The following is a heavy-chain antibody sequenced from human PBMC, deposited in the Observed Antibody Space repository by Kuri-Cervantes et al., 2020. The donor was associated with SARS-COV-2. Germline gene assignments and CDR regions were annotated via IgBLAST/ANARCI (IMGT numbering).Heavy chain of an antibody. CDR3: ARENPYCSGGSCYSGAFDI. CDR2: IKQDGSEK. V-gene: IGHV3-7*01. Sequence: GGSLRLSCAASGFTFSSYWMSWVRQASGKGLEWVANIKQDGSEKYYVDSVKGRFTISRDNSKNTLYLQMNSLRAEDTAVYYCARENPYCSGGSCYSGAFDIWGQGTMVTVSS. CDR1: GFTFSSYW. D-gene: IGHD2-15*01. J-gene: IGHJ3*02.